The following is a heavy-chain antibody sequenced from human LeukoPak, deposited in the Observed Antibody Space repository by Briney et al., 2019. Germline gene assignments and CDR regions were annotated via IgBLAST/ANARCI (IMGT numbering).Heavy chain of an antibody. D-gene: IGHD3-22*01. V-gene: IGHV3-23*01. CDR1: GFTFSSYG. CDR2: ISGSGGST. Sequence: GRSLRLSCAASGFTFSSYGMHWVRQAPGKGLEWVSAISGSGGSTYYADSVKGRFTISRDNSKNTLYLQMNSLRAEDTAVYYCAKRGDSSGYYYFDYWGQGTLVTVSS. J-gene: IGHJ4*02. CDR3: AKRGDSSGYYYFDY.